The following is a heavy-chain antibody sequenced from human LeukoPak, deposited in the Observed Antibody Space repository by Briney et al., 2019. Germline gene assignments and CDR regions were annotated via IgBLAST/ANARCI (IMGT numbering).Heavy chain of an antibody. CDR2: IYYSGST. V-gene: IGHV4-59*01. D-gene: IGHD4-17*01. Sequence: SETLSLTCTVSGGSISSYYWSWIRQPPGKGLEWIGYIYYSGSTNYNHSLKSRVTISVDTSKNQFSLKLSSVTAADTAVYYCARVPASETTAYNWFDPWGQGTLVTVSS. CDR3: ARVPASETTAYNWFDP. CDR1: GGSISSYY. J-gene: IGHJ5*02.